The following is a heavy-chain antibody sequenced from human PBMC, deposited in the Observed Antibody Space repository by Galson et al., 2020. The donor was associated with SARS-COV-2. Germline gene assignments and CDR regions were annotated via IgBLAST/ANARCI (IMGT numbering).Heavy chain of an antibody. CDR3: ARDGSPPSFGYCSGGSCGAEYFQH. CDR2: ISYDGSNK. CDR1: GFTFSSYA. Sequence: GGSLRLSCAASGFTFSSYAMHWVRQAPGKGLEWVAVISYDGSNKYYADSVKGRFTISRDNSKNTLYLQMNSLRAEDTAVYYCARDGSPPSFGYCSGGSCGAEYFQHWGQGTLVTVSS. D-gene: IGHD2-15*01. J-gene: IGHJ1*01. V-gene: IGHV3-30-3*01.